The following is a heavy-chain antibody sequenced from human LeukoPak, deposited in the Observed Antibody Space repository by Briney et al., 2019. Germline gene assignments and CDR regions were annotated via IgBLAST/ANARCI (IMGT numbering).Heavy chain of an antibody. Sequence: PGGSLRLSCAASGFTFSSYAMSWVRQAPGKGLDWVSTMSGSDGSTFYADSVKGRFTISRDNSKNTLYLQMNSLRAEDTAVYYCAKGSYYDSSGSFYFDYWGQGTLVTVSS. CDR3: AKGSYYDSSGSFYFDY. CDR1: GFTFSSYA. CDR2: MSGSDGST. V-gene: IGHV3-23*01. D-gene: IGHD3-22*01. J-gene: IGHJ4*02.